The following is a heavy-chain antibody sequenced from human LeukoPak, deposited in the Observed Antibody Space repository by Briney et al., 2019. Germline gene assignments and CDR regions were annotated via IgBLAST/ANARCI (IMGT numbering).Heavy chain of an antibody. J-gene: IGHJ4*02. V-gene: IGHV1-3*01. Sequence: ASVKVSCKASGYTFTSYAMHWVRQAPGQRLEWMGWINAGNGNTKYSQKFQGRVTITRDTSASTAYMELSSLRSEDTAVYYCARADIVVVPAAMSGDYWGQGTLVTVSS. CDR1: GYTFTSYA. CDR3: ARADIVVVPAAMSGDY. CDR2: INAGNGNT. D-gene: IGHD2-2*01.